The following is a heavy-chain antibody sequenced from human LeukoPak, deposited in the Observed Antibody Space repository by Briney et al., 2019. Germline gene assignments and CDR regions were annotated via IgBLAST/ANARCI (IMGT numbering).Heavy chain of an antibody. Sequence: SVKVSCKTSGGTFSSSAITWVRQAPGQGLEWMGRIIPVLNITTYAQKFQGRVTITADTSSSAVYMELSSLRSEETAVYYCAKDQGLTAPPPYGLDVWGQGTTVSVSS. CDR2: IIPVLNIT. CDR1: GGTFSSSA. V-gene: IGHV1-69*04. CDR3: AKDQGLTAPPPYGLDV. J-gene: IGHJ6*02. D-gene: IGHD5-18*01.